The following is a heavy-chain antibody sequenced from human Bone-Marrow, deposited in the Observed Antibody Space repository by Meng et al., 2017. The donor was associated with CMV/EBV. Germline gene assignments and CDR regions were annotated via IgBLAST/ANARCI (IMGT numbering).Heavy chain of an antibody. Sequence: SETLSLTCTVSGGSISSYYWSWIRQPPGKGLEWIGYIYYSGSTNYNPSLKSRVTISVDTSKNQFSLKLSSVTAADTAVYYCARFYNTFFAYFDYWGQGALVTVSS. CDR3: ARFYNTFFAYFDY. CDR1: GGSISSYY. CDR2: IYYSGST. V-gene: IGHV4-59*01. J-gene: IGHJ4*02. D-gene: IGHD3-10*01.